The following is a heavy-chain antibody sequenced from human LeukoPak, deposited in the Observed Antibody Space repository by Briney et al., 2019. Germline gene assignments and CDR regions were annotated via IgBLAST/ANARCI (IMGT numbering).Heavy chain of an antibody. Sequence: GGSLRLSCAASGFTFSSYGMHWVRQAPGKGLEWVAVIWYDGSKKYSADSVKGRFTISRDNSKNTLYLQMNSLRAEDTAVYYCARQDILTGYYDYFDYWGQGTLVTVSS. V-gene: IGHV3-33*01. CDR1: GFTFSSYG. CDR2: IWYDGSKK. CDR3: ARQDILTGYYDYFDY. J-gene: IGHJ4*02. D-gene: IGHD3-9*01.